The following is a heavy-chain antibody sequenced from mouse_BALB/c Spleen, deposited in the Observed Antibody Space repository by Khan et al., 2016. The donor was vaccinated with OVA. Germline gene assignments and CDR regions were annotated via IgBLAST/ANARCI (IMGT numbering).Heavy chain of an antibody. Sequence: EVQLQESGTVLARPGSSVKMSCKTSGYSFTNYLIHWVKQRPGQGLEWIGDIYPGNSATTYNQKFKDKAKLTADTSASTAYMELSSLTNEDLAVYDCTGGGYSSFAYWGQGTLVNVSA. CDR1: GYSFTNYL. CDR2: IYPGNSAT. J-gene: IGHJ3*01. CDR3: TGGGYSSFAY. D-gene: IGHD2-12*01. V-gene: IGHV1-5*01.